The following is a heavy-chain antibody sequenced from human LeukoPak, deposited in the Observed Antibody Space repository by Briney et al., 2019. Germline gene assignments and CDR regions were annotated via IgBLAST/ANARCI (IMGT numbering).Heavy chain of an antibody. J-gene: IGHJ4*02. CDR1: GGSISSGGYY. D-gene: IGHD4-17*01. V-gene: IGHV4-31*03. Sequence: SETLSLTCTVSGGSISSGGYYWSWIRQHPGKGLEWIGYIYYSGSTYYNPSLKSRVTISVDTSKNQFSLKLSSVTAADTAVYYCAREYDYGDYTAGYWGQGTLVTVSS. CDR2: IYYSGST. CDR3: AREYDYGDYTAGY.